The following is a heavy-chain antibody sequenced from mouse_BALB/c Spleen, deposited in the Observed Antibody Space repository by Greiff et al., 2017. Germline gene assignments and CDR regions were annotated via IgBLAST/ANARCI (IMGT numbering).Heavy chain of an antibody. J-gene: IGHJ4*01. V-gene: IGHV10-1*02. D-gene: IGHD1-1*01. Sequence: EVQLVESGGGLVQPKGSLKLSCAASGFTFNTYAMNWVRQAPGKGLEWVARIRSKSNNYATYYADSVKDRFTISRDDSQSMLYLQMNNLKTEDTAMYYCVRQGYYYGSNAMDYWGQGTSVTVSS. CDR3: VRQGYYYGSNAMDY. CDR1: GFTFNTYA. CDR2: IRSKSNNYAT.